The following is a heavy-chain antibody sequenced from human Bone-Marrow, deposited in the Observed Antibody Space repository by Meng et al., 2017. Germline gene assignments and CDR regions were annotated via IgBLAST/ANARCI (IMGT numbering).Heavy chain of an antibody. D-gene: IGHD6-19*01. CDR1: GGSISRSNW. CDR3: ASFPPPGKQWLVTDY. V-gene: IGHV4-4*02. Sequence: QVQLQESGPGLVKPSGTLSLTCSVSGGSISRSNWWSWVRQPPGKGLEWIGGIYHSGSTNYNPSLKSRVTISVDKSKNQFSLKLSSVTAADTAVYYCASFPPPGKQWLVTDYWGQGNLVTVSS. J-gene: IGHJ4*02. CDR2: IYHSGST.